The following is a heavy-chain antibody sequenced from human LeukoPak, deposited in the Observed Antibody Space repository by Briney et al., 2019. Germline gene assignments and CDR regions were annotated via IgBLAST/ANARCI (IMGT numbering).Heavy chain of an antibody. CDR3: ARDWCGGGSCYYFDH. D-gene: IGHD2-15*01. Sequence: GGTLRLSCAASRFTFTDYGMHWVRQPPGKGREWVALIWYDGSGKYYADSVKGRFTISRDNSKNTLYLQMNSLRAGDTAVYYCARDWCGGGSCYYFDHWGQGTLVTVSS. J-gene: IGHJ4*02. V-gene: IGHV3-33*01. CDR1: RFTFTDYG. CDR2: IWYDGSGK.